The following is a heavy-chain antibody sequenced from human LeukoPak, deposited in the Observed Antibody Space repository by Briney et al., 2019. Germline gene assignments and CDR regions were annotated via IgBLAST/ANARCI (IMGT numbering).Heavy chain of an antibody. CDR1: GGTFSSYA. CDR2: IIPIFGIA. D-gene: IGHD2-2*01. V-gene: IGHV1-69*10. Sequence: ASVKVSCKASGGTFSSYAISWVRQAPGQGLEWMGGIIPIFGIANYAQKFQGRVTITADKSTSTAYMELSSLRSEDTAVYYCASMEYQLLSEYFQHWGQGTLVTVSS. J-gene: IGHJ1*01. CDR3: ASMEYQLLSEYFQH.